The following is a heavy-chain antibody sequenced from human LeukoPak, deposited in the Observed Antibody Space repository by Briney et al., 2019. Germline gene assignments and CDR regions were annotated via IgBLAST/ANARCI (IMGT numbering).Heavy chain of an antibody. Sequence: GESLKISCKGSGHIFTSYWIGWVRQMPGKGLEWMGIIHPSDSDTRNNPSFQGQVTISADKSISTAYLHWSSLKASDTAMYYCARLYVSSGYYYFDYWGQGTLVTVSS. CDR1: GHIFTSYW. CDR2: IHPSDSDT. CDR3: ARLYVSSGYYYFDY. D-gene: IGHD3-22*01. J-gene: IGHJ4*02. V-gene: IGHV5-51*01.